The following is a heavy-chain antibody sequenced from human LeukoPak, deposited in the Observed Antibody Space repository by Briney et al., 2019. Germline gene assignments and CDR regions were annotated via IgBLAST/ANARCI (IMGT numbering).Heavy chain of an antibody. D-gene: IGHD3-3*01. V-gene: IGHV4-34*01. J-gene: IGHJ4*02. CDR3: ARGGVPPKYDFGSGYPTYYFDY. CDR1: GGSFSGYY. Sequence: SDTLSLTCAVYGGSFSGYYWSWLRQPPGKGLEWIGEINHSGSTNYNPSLKSRVTISVDTSKNQFSLKLSSVTAADTAVYFCARGGVPPKYDFGSGYPTYYFDYWGQGTLVTVSS. CDR2: INHSGST.